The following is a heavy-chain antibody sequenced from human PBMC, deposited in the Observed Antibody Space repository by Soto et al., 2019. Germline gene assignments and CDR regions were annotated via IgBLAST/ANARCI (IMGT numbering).Heavy chain of an antibody. CDR1: GGTFSSYA. V-gene: IGHV1-69*12. J-gene: IGHJ5*02. Sequence: QVKLVQSGAEVKKPGSSVKVSCKASGGTFSSYAISWVRQAPGQGLEWMGGIIPIVGTANYAQKFQGRVTITADEPTSTAYVELSSRGSEETAVYYGASEVRVRLAVAGSRPRCRFDPWGQGTLVTVSS. CDR2: IIPIVGTA. CDR3: ASEVRVRLAVAGSRPRCRFDP. D-gene: IGHD6-19*01.